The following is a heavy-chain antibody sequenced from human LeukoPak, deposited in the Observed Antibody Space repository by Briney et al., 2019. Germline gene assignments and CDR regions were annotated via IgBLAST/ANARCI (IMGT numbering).Heavy chain of an antibody. J-gene: IGHJ1*01. CDR2: ISDSGNTI. V-gene: IGHV3-11*01. CDR1: GFTLSNYY. CDR3: ARSTLPGRSGRTEFFQH. Sequence: PGGSLRLSCAASGFTLSNYYMTWIRQAPGKGLQWISFISDSGNTIYYADSVEGRFTISRDNAKNSLYLQMHSLRAEDTAMYYCARSTLPGRSGRTEFFQHWGQGTLVTVSS. D-gene: IGHD6-19*01.